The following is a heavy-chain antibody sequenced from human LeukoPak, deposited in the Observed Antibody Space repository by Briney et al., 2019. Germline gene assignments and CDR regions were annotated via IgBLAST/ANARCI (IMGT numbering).Heavy chain of an antibody. D-gene: IGHD6-19*01. CDR3: ARGRIAVADRALDY. CDR2: MNPNSGNT. CDR1: GYTFTSYD. Sequence: ASVKVSCKASGYTFTSYDINWVRQATGQGLEWMGWMNPNSGNTGYAQKFQGRVTITRNTSISTAYVELSSLRSEDTAVYYCARGRIAVADRALDYWGQGTLVTVSS. V-gene: IGHV1-8*03. J-gene: IGHJ4*02.